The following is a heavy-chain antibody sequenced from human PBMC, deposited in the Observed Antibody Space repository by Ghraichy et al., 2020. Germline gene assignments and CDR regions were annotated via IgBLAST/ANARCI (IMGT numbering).Heavy chain of an antibody. J-gene: IGHJ4*02. Sequence: GSLRLSCAVYGGSFSGYYWSWIRQPPGKGLEWIGEINHSGSTNYNPSLKSRVTISVDTSKNQFSLKLSSVTAADTAVYYCARIRPPPRPRSGYYYSPPSYFDYWGQGTLVTVSS. D-gene: IGHD3-22*01. CDR1: GGSFSGYY. V-gene: IGHV4-34*01. CDR2: INHSGST. CDR3: ARIRPPPRPRSGYYYSPPSYFDY.